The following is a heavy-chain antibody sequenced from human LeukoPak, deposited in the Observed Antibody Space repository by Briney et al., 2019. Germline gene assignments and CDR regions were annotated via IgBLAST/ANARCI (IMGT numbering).Heavy chain of an antibody. CDR2: IYRSGSI. CDR3: ARDSYYCGSGRDNSPYNWFDP. V-gene: IGHV4-4*02. Sequence: PSETLSLTCAVSRGSISSNNWWSWVRQPPGKRLEWISEIYRSGSINYDPSLKSRVTISVDKSKNQLSLQLSSVTAADTAMYYWARDSYYCGSGRDNSPYNWFDPWGQGTLVTVSS. D-gene: IGHD3-10*01. J-gene: IGHJ5*02. CDR1: RGSISSNNW.